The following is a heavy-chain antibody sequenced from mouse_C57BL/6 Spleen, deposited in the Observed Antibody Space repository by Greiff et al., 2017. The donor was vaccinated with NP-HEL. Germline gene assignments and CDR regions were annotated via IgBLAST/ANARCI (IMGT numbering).Heavy chain of an antibody. D-gene: IGHD1-1*01. CDR1: GYTFTSYD. CDR2: IYPRSGNT. Sequence: QVQLQQSGAELARPGASVKLSCKASGYTFTSYDISWVKQRTGQGLEWIGEIYPRSGNTYYNEKFKGKATLTADKSSSTAYMVLRSLTSEDSAVYFCAREEDYDPAWFAYWGQGTLVTVSA. CDR3: AREEDYDPAWFAY. J-gene: IGHJ3*01. V-gene: IGHV1-81*01.